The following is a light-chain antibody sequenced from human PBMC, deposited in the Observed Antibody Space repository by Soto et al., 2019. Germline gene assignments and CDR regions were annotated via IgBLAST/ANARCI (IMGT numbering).Light chain of an antibody. CDR2: DVS. CDR3: CSYAGTYTHVV. CDR1: SSDIGGYNC. J-gene: IGLJ2*01. Sequence: QSALTQPRSVSGSPGQSVTISCTGTSSDIGGYNCVSWYQQHPGKAPKLMIYDVSKRPSGVPDRFSGSKSGNTASLTISGLQVEDEADYYCCSYAGTYTHVVFGGGTKVTVL. V-gene: IGLV2-11*01.